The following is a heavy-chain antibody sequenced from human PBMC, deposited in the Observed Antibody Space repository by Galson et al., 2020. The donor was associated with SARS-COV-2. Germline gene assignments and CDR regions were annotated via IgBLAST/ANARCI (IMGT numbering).Heavy chain of an antibody. CDR2: IQYDGTTK. J-gene: IGHJ6*03. CDR3: VKDGVAFNSFSHYYYMDV. Sequence: GESLKISCAASGFPFSSHGTYWARQAPGTGLERVAFIQYDGTTKSYGDPVTGRSTISRDNSINTLYLQMNSLRVEDSAMYYCVKDGVAFNSFSHYYYMDVWGKGTTVTVPS. V-gene: IGHV3-30*02. D-gene: IGHD3-16*01. CDR1: GFPFSSHG.